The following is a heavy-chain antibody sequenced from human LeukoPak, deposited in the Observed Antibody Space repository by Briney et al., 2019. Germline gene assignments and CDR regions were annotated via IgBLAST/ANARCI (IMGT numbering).Heavy chain of an antibody. Sequence: PGGSLILSCAASGFTFNNYGMHWVRQAPGKGLEWLAFISYDGSNTYYADSVKGRFTVSRDDSKNTLYLQMNSLRGDDTAVYYCAKDGTSYYYIYYWGQGTLVTVSS. J-gene: IGHJ4*02. CDR3: AKDGTSYYYIYY. V-gene: IGHV3-30*02. CDR2: ISYDGSNT. CDR1: GFTFNNYG. D-gene: IGHD2/OR15-2a*01.